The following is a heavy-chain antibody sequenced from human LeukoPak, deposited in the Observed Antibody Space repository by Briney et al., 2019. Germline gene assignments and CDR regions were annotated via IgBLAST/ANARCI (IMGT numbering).Heavy chain of an antibody. CDR2: IYYSGST. J-gene: IGHJ3*02. D-gene: IGHD1-26*01. CDR1: GGSISSYY. Sequence: SETLSLTCTVSGGSISSYYWSWIRQPPGKGLEWIGYIYYSGSTNYNPSLKSRVTISVDTSKNQFSLKLSSVTAADTAVYYCARGRGYSGSYHDAFDNWGQGTMVTVSS. V-gene: IGHV4-59*01. CDR3: ARGRGYSGSYHDAFDN.